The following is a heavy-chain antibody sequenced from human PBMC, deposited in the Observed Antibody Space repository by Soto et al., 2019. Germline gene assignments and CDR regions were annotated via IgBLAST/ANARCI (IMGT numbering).Heavy chain of an antibody. CDR1: GLTFSNYW. V-gene: IGHV3-7*03. J-gene: IGHJ4*02. CDR2: INQDGTLK. CDR3: ARWQSSGWYLDI. Sequence: EVQLVESGGGLVQPGGSLRLSCAASGLTFSNYWMSWVRQAPGKGLEWVASINQDGTLKYYVDSVKGRFTISRDNAQNSFFLQMISLRAEDTAVYYCARWQSSGWYLDIWCKGTLLSVSS. D-gene: IGHD6-19*01.